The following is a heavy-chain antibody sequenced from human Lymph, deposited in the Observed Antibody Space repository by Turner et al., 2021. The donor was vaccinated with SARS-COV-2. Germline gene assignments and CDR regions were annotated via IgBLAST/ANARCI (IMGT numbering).Heavy chain of an antibody. J-gene: IGHJ3*02. V-gene: IGHV1-69*01. CDR3: VRDTAVAGTLGAFDI. Sequence: QVQLVQSGAEVKKPGSSVKVSCKVSGGTFSSYAISWVRQAPGQGLEWMGGISPMFGTANYAQKFQGRVTITADETTNTDYMELSSLRSEDTAVYYCVRDTAVAGTLGAFDIWGQGTMVTVSS. D-gene: IGHD6-19*01. CDR2: ISPMFGTA. CDR1: GGTFSSYA.